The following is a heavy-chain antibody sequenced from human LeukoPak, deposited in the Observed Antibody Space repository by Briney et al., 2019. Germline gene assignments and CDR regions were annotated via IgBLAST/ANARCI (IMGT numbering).Heavy chain of an antibody. V-gene: IGHV5-51*01. CDR3: ARQYSSSDYDY. CDR1: GSSFTSYW. Sequence: RGESLKISCKGSGSSFTSYWIALVRQMPGKGLEWMGIIYPGDSDIRYSPSFQGQVTISADKSISTAYLQWSSLKASDTAMYYCARQYSSSDYDYWGQGTLVTVSS. CDR2: IYPGDSDI. D-gene: IGHD6-6*01. J-gene: IGHJ4*02.